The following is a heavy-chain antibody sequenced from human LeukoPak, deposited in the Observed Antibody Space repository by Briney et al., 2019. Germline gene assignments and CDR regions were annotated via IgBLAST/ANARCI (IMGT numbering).Heavy chain of an antibody. D-gene: IGHD6-13*01. CDR2: ISSASTYI. V-gene: IGHV3-21*01. J-gene: IGHJ6*03. CDR1: GFTFSNYG. CDR3: ARGDLAAANYYYYYMDV. Sequence: GGSLRLSCAASGFTFSNYGVNWVRQAPGKGLEWVSSISSASTYIYYADSVKGRFTISRDDAKNSLYVQMNSLRPEDTAVYYCARGDLAAANYYYYYMDVWGKGTTVTVSS.